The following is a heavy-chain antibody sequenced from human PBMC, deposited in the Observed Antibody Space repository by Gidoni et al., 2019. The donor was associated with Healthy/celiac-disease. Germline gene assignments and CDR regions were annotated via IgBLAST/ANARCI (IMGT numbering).Heavy chain of an antibody. CDR1: GFTFDDYA. D-gene: IGHD6-13*01. CDR3: AKEAAAARHAFDI. J-gene: IGHJ3*02. V-gene: IGHV3-9*01. CDR2: ISWNSGSI. Sequence: EVQLVESGGGLVQPGRSLRRSCAASGFTFDDYAMHWVRQAPGKGLEWVSGISWNSGSIGYADSVKGRFTISRDNAKNSLYLQMNSLRAEDTALYYCAKEAAAARHAFDIWGQGTMVTVSS.